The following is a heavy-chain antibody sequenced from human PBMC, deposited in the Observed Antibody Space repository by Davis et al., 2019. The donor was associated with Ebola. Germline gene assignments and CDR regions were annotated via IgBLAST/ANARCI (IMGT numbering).Heavy chain of an antibody. CDR1: GGSISSSNW. J-gene: IGHJ6*02. D-gene: IGHD6-19*01. CDR3: ARDIGYRNGWPDYYYYGMDV. V-gene: IGHV4-4*02. Sequence: MPSETLSLTCAVSGGSISSSNWWSWVRQPPGKGLEWIGEIYHSGSTNYNPSLKSRVTISVDKSKNQFSLKLSSVTAADTAVYYCARDIGYRNGWPDYYYYGMDVWGQGTTVTVTS. CDR2: IYHSGST.